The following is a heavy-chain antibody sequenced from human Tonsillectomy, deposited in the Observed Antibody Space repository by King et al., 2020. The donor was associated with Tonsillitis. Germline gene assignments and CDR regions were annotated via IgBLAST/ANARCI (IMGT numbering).Heavy chain of an antibody. CDR2: IKQDGRET. CDR1: GFIFGSFW. CDR3: AREFRVVIGTKYFFYYMDV. D-gene: IGHD3-22*01. J-gene: IGHJ6*03. Sequence: VQLVESGGGLVQPGGSLRVSCAASGFIFGSFWMSWVRQAPGKGLEWVANIKQDGRETYYLDSVEDRFTISRDNAKKALYLQMNSLRAEDTALYYCAREFRVVIGTKYFFYYMDVWGEGAAVTVSS. V-gene: IGHV3-7*01.